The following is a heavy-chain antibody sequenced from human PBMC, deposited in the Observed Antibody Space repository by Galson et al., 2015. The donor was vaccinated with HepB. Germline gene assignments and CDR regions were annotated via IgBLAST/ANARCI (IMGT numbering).Heavy chain of an antibody. Sequence: SLRLSCATSGFTFNVYAMSWVRQAPGKGLEWVSSIGDSNARTYYADSVKGRLTISRDNSKNTLYLQMDSLRAEDTAIYYCARRWDTLVVKHWGQGTRVTVSS. CDR3: ARRWDTLVVKH. D-gene: IGHD2-2*01. CDR2: IGDSNART. J-gene: IGHJ1*01. V-gene: IGHV3-23*01. CDR1: GFTFNVYA.